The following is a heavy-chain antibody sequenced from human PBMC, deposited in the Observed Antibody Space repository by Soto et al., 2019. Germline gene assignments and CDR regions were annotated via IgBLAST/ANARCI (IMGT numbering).Heavy chain of an antibody. CDR2: IYYSGST. D-gene: IGHD3-22*01. Sequence: QGQRQESGPGLVKPSQTLSLTCTVSGGSISSGGYYWSWIRQHPGKGLEWIGYIYYSGSTYYNPSLKSRVTISVDTSKNQFSLKLSSVTAADTAVYYCARGGYYDSSGYSYYFDYWGQGTLVNVSS. CDR1: GGSISSGGYY. V-gene: IGHV4-31*03. J-gene: IGHJ4*02. CDR3: ARGGYYDSSGYSYYFDY.